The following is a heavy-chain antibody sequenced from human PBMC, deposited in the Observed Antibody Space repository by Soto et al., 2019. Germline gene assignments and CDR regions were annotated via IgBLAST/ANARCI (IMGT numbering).Heavy chain of an antibody. Sequence: EVQLVESGVGLVQPGGSLTLSCAASGFTFSMYSMSWVRQAPGKGLECVSYISRRSTGIQYADSVKGRFTISRDDATTSMHLQLNSLRDGDTAVYYCARAVSWGLGVWGQGTTVSISS. J-gene: IGHJ6*02. CDR1: GFTFSMYS. CDR3: ARAVSWGLGV. D-gene: IGHD2-15*01. CDR2: ISRRSTGI. V-gene: IGHV3-48*02.